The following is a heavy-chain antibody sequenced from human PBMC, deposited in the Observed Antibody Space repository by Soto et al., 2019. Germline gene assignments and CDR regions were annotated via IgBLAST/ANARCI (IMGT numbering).Heavy chain of an antibody. CDR3: ERSIGSSSFYFDF. Sequence: QVQLVQSGAEVKKPGSSVKVSCKASGGTFSDYAISWVRQAPGHVLEWMGGLIPVFGSTHYAQSFQGRLTITATPSSTAAYMELSSLRTDDADVYYCERSIGSSSFYFDFWGPGTQVTVSS. J-gene: IGHJ4*02. V-gene: IGHV1-69*01. CDR1: GGTFSDYA. D-gene: IGHD6-6*01. CDR2: LIPVFGST.